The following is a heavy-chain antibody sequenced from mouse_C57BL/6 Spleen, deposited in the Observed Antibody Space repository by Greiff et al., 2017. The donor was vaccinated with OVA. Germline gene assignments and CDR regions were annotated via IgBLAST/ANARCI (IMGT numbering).Heavy chain of an antibody. CDR1: GYTFTSYW. CDR2: IDPSDSYT. CDR3: ARGCGYDKDWYFDV. V-gene: IGHV1-50*01. D-gene: IGHD2-2*01. Sequence: QVQLQQPGAELVKPGASVKLSCKASGYTFTSYWMQWVKQRPGQGLEWIGEIDPSDSYTNYNQKFKGKATLTVDTSSSTAYMQLSSLTSEDSAVYYCARGCGYDKDWYFDVWGTGTTVTVSS. J-gene: IGHJ1*03.